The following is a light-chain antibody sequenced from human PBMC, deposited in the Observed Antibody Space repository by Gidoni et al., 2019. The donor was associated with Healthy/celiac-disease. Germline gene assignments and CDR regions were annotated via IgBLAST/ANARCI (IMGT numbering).Light chain of an antibody. CDR2: AAS. Sequence: DIQMTQSPSPLSASVGDRVTITCRASQSISSYLNWYQQKPGKAPKLLIYAASSLQSGVPSRFSGSGSGTDFTLTISSLQPEDFATYYCQQSYSTLRSFGQGTKLEIK. CDR3: QQSYSTLRS. CDR1: QSISSY. J-gene: IGKJ2*01. V-gene: IGKV1-39*01.